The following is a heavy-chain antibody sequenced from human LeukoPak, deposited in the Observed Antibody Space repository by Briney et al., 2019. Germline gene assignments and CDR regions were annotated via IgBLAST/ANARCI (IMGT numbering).Heavy chain of an antibody. Sequence: GGSLRLSRAASGFTFSSYAMSWVRQAPGMGLEWVSAISGSGGSTYYADSVKGRFTISRDNSKNTLYLQMNSLRAEDTAVYYCAKSAPLPQQWLPRHWGQGTLVTVSS. CDR1: GFTFSSYA. CDR2: ISGSGGST. V-gene: IGHV3-23*01. CDR3: AKSAPLPQQWLPRH. J-gene: IGHJ4*02. D-gene: IGHD6-19*01.